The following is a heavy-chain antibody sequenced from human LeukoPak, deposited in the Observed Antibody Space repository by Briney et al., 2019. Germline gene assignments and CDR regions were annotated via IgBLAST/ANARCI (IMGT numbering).Heavy chain of an antibody. Sequence: SETLSLTCTVSGGSISSYYWSWIRQPPGKGLEWIGYIYYSGSTNYNPSLKSRVTISVDTSKNQFSLKLSSVTAADTAVYYCARTPSNYDILTGYPPGEYYFDYWGQGTLVTVSS. CDR2: IYYSGST. D-gene: IGHD3-9*01. J-gene: IGHJ4*02. V-gene: IGHV4-59*08. CDR1: GGSISSYY. CDR3: ARTPSNYDILTGYPPGEYYFDY.